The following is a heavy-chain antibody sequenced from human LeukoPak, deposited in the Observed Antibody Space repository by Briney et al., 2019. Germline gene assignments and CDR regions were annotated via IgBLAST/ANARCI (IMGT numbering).Heavy chain of an antibody. V-gene: IGHV3-48*01. CDR2: ISSSSSSTI. D-gene: IGHD4-17*01. CDR3: ARDTGDYNAFDI. J-gene: IGHJ3*02. CDR1: GFTFSSYS. Sequence: GGSLRLSCAASGFTFSSYSMNWVRQAPGKGLEWVSYISSSSSSTIYYADSVKGRFTISRDNAKNSLYLQMNGLRAEDTAVYYCARDTGDYNAFDIWGQGTMVTVSS.